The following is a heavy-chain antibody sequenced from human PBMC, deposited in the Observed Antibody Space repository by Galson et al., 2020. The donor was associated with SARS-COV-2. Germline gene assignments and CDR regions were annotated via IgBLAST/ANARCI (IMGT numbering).Heavy chain of an antibody. J-gene: IGHJ4*02. CDR3: ATAENVLREFDY. V-gene: IGHV3-30*04. CDR2: ISYDGSNK. CDR1: GFTFSSYA. D-gene: IGHD4-17*01. Sequence: QAGGSLRLSCAASGFTFSSYAMHWVRQAPGKGLEWVAVISYDGSNKYYADSVKGRFTISRDNSKNTLYLQMNSLRAEDTAVYYCATAENVLREFDYWGQGTLVTVSS.